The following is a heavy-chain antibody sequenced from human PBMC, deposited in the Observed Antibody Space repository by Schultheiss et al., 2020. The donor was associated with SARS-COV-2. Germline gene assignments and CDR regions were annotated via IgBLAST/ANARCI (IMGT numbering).Heavy chain of an antibody. V-gene: IGHV3-9*01. D-gene: IGHD6-13*01. CDR2: ISWNSGSI. CDR3: ARDNIAAAGLSFDY. CDR1: GFTFDDYG. Sequence: GGSLRLSCAASGFTFDDYGMHWVRQAPGKGLEWVSGISWNSGSIAYADSVKGRFTISRDNAENTLYLQMNSLRDEDTAVYYCARDNIAAAGLSFDYWGQGTLVTVSS. J-gene: IGHJ4*02.